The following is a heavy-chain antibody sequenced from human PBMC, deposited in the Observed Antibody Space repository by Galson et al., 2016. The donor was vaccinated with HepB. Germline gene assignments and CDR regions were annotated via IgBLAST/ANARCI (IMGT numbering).Heavy chain of an antibody. CDR2: IYPGDSDT. CDR1: GYIFTSYW. CDR3: ARLEGSSSWPDY. V-gene: IGHV5-51*01. J-gene: IGHJ4*02. D-gene: IGHD2-2*01. Sequence: QSGAEVKKPGESLKISCKGSGYIFTSYWVGWVRQMPGKRLEWMGLIYPGDSDTRYSPSLQGQVTMSADKSISTAYLQWSSLKASDTAMYYCARLEGSSSWPDYWGQGTLVTVSS.